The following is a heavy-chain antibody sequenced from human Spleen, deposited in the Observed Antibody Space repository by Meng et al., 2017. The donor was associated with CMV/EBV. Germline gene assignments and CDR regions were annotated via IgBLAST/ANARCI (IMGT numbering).Heavy chain of an antibody. Sequence: QVPLGLSGAGGEQSGAPVKVSCKASGYTFTGYYMHWVRQAPGQELEWMGWINPNSGGTNYAQKFQGRVTMTRDTSISTAYMELSRLRSDDTAVYYCARVGEGYSYGLYLDYWGQGTLVTVSS. CDR1: GYTFTGYY. CDR2: INPNSGGT. CDR3: ARVGEGYSYGLYLDY. J-gene: IGHJ4*02. D-gene: IGHD5-18*01. V-gene: IGHV1-2*02.